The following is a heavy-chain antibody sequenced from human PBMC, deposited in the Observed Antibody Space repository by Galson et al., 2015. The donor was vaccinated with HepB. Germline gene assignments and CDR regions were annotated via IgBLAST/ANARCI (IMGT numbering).Heavy chain of an antibody. CDR2: ISPYTGDT. V-gene: IGHV1-18*01. Sequence: SVKVSCKASGYTFSTYSITWVRQAPGQGLEWMGWISPYTGDTDYARKFQGRVTMTTDISTSTAYMDLRSLRSDDTAVYYCARGALVAVVGATQNNWFDPWGQGTLVTVSS. CDR3: ARGALVAVVGATQNNWFDP. J-gene: IGHJ5*02. CDR1: GYTFSTYS. D-gene: IGHD2-15*01.